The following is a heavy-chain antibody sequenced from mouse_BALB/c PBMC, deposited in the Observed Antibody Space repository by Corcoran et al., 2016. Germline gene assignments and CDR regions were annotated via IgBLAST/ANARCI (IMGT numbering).Heavy chain of an antibody. CDR3: ARIYYGNYGYYFDY. D-gene: IGHD2-1*01. CDR1: GFNIKDTY. CDR2: IDPANGNT. J-gene: IGHJ2*01. Sequence: EVQLQQSGAELVKPGASVKLSCTASGFNIKDTYMHWVKQRPEQGLEWIGRIDPANGNTKYDPKFQGKATITADTSSNTAYLQLSSLTSEDTAFYYCARIYYGNYGYYFDYWGQGTTLTVSS. V-gene: IGHV14-3*02.